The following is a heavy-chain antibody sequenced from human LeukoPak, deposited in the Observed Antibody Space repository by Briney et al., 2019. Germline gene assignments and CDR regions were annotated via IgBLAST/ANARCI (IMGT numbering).Heavy chain of an antibody. CDR3: ARDRYYYDSSGYYDHWYFDL. CDR2: IYTSGST. CDR1: AGSISSGSYY. J-gene: IGHJ2*01. D-gene: IGHD3-22*01. Sequence: SQTLSLTCTVSAGSISSGSYYWSWIRQPAGTGLEWIGRIYTSGSTNYNPSLKSRVTISVDTSKNQFSLKLSSVTAADTAVYYCARDRYYYDSSGYYDHWYFDLWGRGTLVTVSS. V-gene: IGHV4-61*02.